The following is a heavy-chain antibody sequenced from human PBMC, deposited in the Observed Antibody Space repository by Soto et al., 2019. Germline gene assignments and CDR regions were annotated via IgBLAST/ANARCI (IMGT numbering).Heavy chain of an antibody. CDR1: GYTFTSYG. CDR3: ARDQPGDYGERLGYYYDGMDV. V-gene: IGHV1-18*01. Sequence: QVQLVQSGAEVKKPGASVKVSCKASGYTFTSYGISWVRQAPGQGLEWMGWISAYNGNTNYAQKLQGRVTMTTDTSTSTAYIELRSLRSDDTAVYYCARDQPGDYGERLGYYYDGMDVWGQGTTVTVSS. J-gene: IGHJ6*02. D-gene: IGHD4-17*01. CDR2: ISAYNGNT.